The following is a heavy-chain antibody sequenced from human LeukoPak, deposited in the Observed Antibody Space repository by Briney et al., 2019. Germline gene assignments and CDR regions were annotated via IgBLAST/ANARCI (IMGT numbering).Heavy chain of an antibody. CDR1: GGSISSYY. V-gene: IGHV4-59*01. CDR2: IYYSGGT. D-gene: IGHD3-3*01. Sequence: PSETLSLTCTVSGGSISSYYWSWIRQPPGKGLEWIGYIYYSGGTNYNPSLKSRVTISVDTSKNQCSLKLSSVTAADTAVYYCARSRSGTYYYYGMDVWGQGTTVTVPS. J-gene: IGHJ6*02. CDR3: ARSRSGTYYYYGMDV.